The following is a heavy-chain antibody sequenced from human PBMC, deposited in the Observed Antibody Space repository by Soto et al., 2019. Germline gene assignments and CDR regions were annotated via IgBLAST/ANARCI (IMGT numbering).Heavy chain of an antibody. D-gene: IGHD3-10*01. Sequence: EVQLVESGGGLIQPGGSLRLSCAVSGFTVSNNYMSWVRQAPGKGLEGVSVIYSGGYTAYGDSVKGRFTISRDNSKTTLSPKSNSRGPHATAVFYCATHPGGGGYWGQGTLVTVSS. CDR1: GFTVSNNY. J-gene: IGHJ4*02. CDR3: ATHPGGGGY. CDR2: IYSGGYT. V-gene: IGHV3-53*01.